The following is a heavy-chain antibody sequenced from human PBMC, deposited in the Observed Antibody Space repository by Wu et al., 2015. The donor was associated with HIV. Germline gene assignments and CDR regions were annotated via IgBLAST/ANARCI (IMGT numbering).Heavy chain of an antibody. D-gene: IGHD3-22*01. Sequence: QVQLVQSGAEVKKPGASVKVSCKASGYRLIDNNIHWVRQAPGQGLEWMGGIIPMFGSVNYAQKFQGRVTITMDESTITAYMDLSSLTSEDTAVYYCSRSYGGNHYDRSGYLDDWGQGTLVTVSS. J-gene: IGHJ4*02. CDR1: GYRLIDNN. CDR2: IIPMFGSV. V-gene: IGHV1-69*05. CDR3: SRSYGGNHYDRSGYLDD.